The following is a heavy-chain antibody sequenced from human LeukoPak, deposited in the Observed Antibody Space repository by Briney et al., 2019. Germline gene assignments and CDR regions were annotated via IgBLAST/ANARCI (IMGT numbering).Heavy chain of an antibody. CDR1: GFTFSSYE. Sequence: GGSLRLSCEASGFTFSSYEMNWVRQAPGKGLEWVSYISGGGSTIYYADSVKGRFTISRDNAKNSLYLQMNSLKAEDTAVYYCARDYGSSCFDYWGQGTLVTVSS. CDR2: ISGGGSTI. CDR3: ARDYGSSCFDY. V-gene: IGHV3-48*03. J-gene: IGHJ4*02. D-gene: IGHD6-13*01.